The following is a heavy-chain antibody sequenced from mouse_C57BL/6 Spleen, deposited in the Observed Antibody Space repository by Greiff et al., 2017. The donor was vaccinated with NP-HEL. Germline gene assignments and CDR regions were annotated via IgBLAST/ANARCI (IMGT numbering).Heavy chain of an antibody. D-gene: IGHD1-1*01. Sequence: EVHLVESGPVLVKPGASVTMSCKASGYTFTDYYMNWVKQSHGKSLEWIGVINPYNGGTSYNQKFKGKATLTVDKSSSTAYMELNSLTSEDSAVYYCARYGYGSSYPNWYFDVWGTGTTVTVSS. CDR3: ARYGYGSSYPNWYFDV. V-gene: IGHV1-19*01. CDR2: INPYNGGT. J-gene: IGHJ1*03. CDR1: GYTFTDYY.